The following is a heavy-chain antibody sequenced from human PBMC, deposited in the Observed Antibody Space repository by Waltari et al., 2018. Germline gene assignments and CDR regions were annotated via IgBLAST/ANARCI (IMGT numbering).Heavy chain of an antibody. CDR2: INHSGST. V-gene: IGHV4-34*01. CDR3: ARGISDY. Sequence: QVQLQQWGAGLLKPSETLSLTCAVYGGSFSGNYWSWIRQPPGKGLGWSGEINHSGSTDYTPSRKRRVTLSGDTSKNQLCLKLSSVTAADTAVYYCARGISDYWGQGTLVTVSS. J-gene: IGHJ4*02. CDR1: GGSFSGNY.